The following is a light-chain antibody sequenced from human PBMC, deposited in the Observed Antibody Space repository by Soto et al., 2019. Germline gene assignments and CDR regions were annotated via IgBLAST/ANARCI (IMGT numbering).Light chain of an antibody. CDR3: QQSYSTPRRT. CDR2: AAS. V-gene: IGKV1-39*01. J-gene: IGKJ1*01. CDR1: QCISSY. Sequence: DIQMTQSPSSLSASVGDRVTITCRSSQCISSYLNWYQQKPGKAPKLLIYAASSLQSGVPSRFSGSGSGTDFTLIISSLQPEDFANYDCQQSYSTPRRTFGQGTKVEI.